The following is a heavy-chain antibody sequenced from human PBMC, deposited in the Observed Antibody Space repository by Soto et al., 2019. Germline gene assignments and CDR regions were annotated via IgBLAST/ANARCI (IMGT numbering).Heavy chain of an antibody. J-gene: IGHJ4*02. D-gene: IGHD3-3*01. Sequence: GGSLRLSCAASGFTFSDYYMTWVRQAPGKGLKWEGFIRNKPNGGTTEQTTSVKGRFTISRDDSKSITYLQMNSLRFEDTGVYYCAAGDYHDTSGYSSDYWGQGTLVTVSS. CDR2: IRNKPNGGTT. CDR3: AAGDYHDTSGYSSDY. V-gene: IGHV3-49*04. CDR1: GFTFSDYY.